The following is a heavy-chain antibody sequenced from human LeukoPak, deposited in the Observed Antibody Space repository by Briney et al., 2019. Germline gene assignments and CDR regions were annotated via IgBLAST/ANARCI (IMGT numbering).Heavy chain of an antibody. Sequence: GGSLRLSCAASGFTFDDYAMHWVRQAPGKGLEWVSLISWDGGSTYYADSVKGRFTISRDNSKNSLYLQMNSLRAEDTALYYCAKDLMGMAVYGSDYWGQGTLVTVSS. CDR2: ISWDGGST. V-gene: IGHV3-43D*03. CDR3: AKDLMGMAVYGSDY. D-gene: IGHD5-24*01. CDR1: GFTFDDYA. J-gene: IGHJ4*02.